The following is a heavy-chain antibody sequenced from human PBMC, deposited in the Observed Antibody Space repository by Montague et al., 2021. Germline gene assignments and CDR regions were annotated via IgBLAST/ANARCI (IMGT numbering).Heavy chain of an antibody. CDR1: GFIVNHYV. CDR2: INGNSINI. CDR3: VKDTRDYYPDF. Sequence: SLRLSCAASGFIVNHYVMNWFRQAPGKGLEWVSGINGNSINIDYAASVKGRFTISRDNAKHSLYLQMNSLRAEDTAFYYCVKDTRDYYPDFWGQGILVTVSS. V-gene: IGHV3-9*01. D-gene: IGHD3-3*01. J-gene: IGHJ4*02.